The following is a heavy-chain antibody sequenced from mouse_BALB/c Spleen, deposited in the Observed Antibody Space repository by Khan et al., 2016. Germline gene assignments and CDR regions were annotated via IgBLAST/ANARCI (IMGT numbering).Heavy chain of an antibody. J-gene: IGHJ3*01. CDR3: AREDYSWFAY. Sequence: EVQLQESGPGLVKPSQSLSLTCTVTGYSITSDYAWNWIRQFPGNKLVWLGYISYSGDTHYNPSLTSRISITRDTSKNQFFLQLNSVTAEDKATYYCAREDYSWFAYWGQGTLVTVSA. D-gene: IGHD1-1*02. V-gene: IGHV3-2*02. CDR1: GYSITSDYA. CDR2: ISYSGDT.